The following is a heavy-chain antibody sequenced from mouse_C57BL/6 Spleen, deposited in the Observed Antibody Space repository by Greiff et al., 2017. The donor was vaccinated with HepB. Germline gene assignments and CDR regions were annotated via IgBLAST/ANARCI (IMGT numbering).Heavy chain of an antibody. CDR2: IYPGDGDT. V-gene: IGHV1-82*01. Sequence: VQVVESGPELVKPGASVKISCKASGYAFSSSWMNWVKQRPGKGLEWIGRIYPGDGDTNYNGKFKGKATLTADKSSSTAYMQLSSLTSEDSAVYFCAPYGYPYYAMDYWGQGTSVTVSS. D-gene: IGHD2-2*01. J-gene: IGHJ4*01. CDR3: APYGYPYYAMDY. CDR1: GYAFSSSW.